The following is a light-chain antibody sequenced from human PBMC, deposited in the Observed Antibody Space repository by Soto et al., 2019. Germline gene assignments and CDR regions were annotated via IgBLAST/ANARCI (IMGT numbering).Light chain of an antibody. CDR1: SSNIGRNS. Sequence: QSVLTQPPSASGTPGQRVTISCSGSSSNIGRNSINWYQQLPGTAPKLLIQRNNQRPSGVPDRFSGSKSGTTGSLAISGLQSEDEADYYCAAWDGSLSGFVFGIGTKLTAL. CDR2: RNN. CDR3: AAWDGSLSGFV. J-gene: IGLJ1*01. V-gene: IGLV1-44*01.